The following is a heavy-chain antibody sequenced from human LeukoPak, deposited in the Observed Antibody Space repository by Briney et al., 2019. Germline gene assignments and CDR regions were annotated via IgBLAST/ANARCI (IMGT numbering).Heavy chain of an antibody. D-gene: IGHD2-15*01. CDR3: ARDARYCSGGSCSRTGPFQH. J-gene: IGHJ1*01. Sequence: SETLSLTCTVSGGSISSYYWSWIRQPPGKGLEWIGYIYYSGSTNYNPSLKSRVTISADTSKNQFSMKLSSVSAADTVVYYCARDARYCSGGSCSRTGPFQHWGQGTLVTVSS. CDR2: IYYSGST. CDR1: GGSISSYY. V-gene: IGHV4-59*01.